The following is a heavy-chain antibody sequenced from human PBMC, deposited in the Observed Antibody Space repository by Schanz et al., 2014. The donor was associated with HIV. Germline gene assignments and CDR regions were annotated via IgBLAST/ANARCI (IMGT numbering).Heavy chain of an antibody. CDR1: GFIFSNHA. CDR3: ANEEVPNDY. Sequence: VQLLESGGGLVQPGGSLRLSCVASGFIFSNHAMSWVRQAPGKGLEWVTGSSISGDVTYYSDSVKGRFTISRDNSKNTVYLQMNSLRAEDTAVYYCANEEVPNDYWGQGTLVTVSS. J-gene: IGHJ4*02. CDR2: SSISGDVT. V-gene: IGHV3-23*01.